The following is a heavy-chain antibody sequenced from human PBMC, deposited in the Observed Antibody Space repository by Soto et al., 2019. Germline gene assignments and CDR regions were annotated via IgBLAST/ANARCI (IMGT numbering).Heavy chain of an antibody. V-gene: IGHV1-18*04. CDR3: GRAHPGIAAAGTGWFDP. CDR1: GYTFTSYG. Sequence: ASVKVSCKASGYTFTSYGISWVRQAPGKGLEWMGWISAYNGNTNYAQQLQDRVTMTTDTSTSTAHMELRSLRSDDTAVYYCGRAHPGIAAAGTGWFDPWGQGTLVTVSS. D-gene: IGHD6-13*01. CDR2: ISAYNGNT. J-gene: IGHJ5*02.